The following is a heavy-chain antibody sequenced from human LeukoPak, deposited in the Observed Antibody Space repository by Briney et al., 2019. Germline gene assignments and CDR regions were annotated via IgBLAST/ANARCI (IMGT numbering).Heavy chain of an antibody. Sequence: PSETLSLTCAVSGGSISSGGYYWSWIRQPPGKGLEWIGEINHSGSTNYNPSLKSRVTISVDTSKNQFSLKLSSVTAADTAVYYCARVARKVARVPHFDNWGQGTLVTVSS. CDR3: ARVARKVARVPHFDN. D-gene: IGHD2-15*01. V-gene: IGHV4-30-2*05. CDR1: GGSISSGGYY. CDR2: INHSGST. J-gene: IGHJ4*02.